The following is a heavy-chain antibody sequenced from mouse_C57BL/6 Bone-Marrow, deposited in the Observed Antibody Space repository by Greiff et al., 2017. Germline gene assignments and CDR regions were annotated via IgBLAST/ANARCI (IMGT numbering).Heavy chain of an antibody. D-gene: IGHD1-1*01. CDR1: GYTFTSYD. J-gene: IGHJ1*03. CDR3: ARDYGSSYWYFDV. V-gene: IGHV1-85*01. CDR2: IYPRDGST. Sequence: QVQLQQSGPELVKPGASVKLSCKASGYTFTSYDINWVKQRPGQGLEWIGWIYPRDGSTKYNEKFKGKATLTVDTSSSTASMELHSLPSEDSAVYFCARDYGSSYWYFDVWGTGTTVTVSS.